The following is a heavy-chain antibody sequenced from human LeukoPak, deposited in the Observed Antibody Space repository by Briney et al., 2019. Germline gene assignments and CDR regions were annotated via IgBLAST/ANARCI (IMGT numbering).Heavy chain of an antibody. CDR2: INHSGST. Sequence: KPSETLSLTCAVYGGSFSGYYWSWIRQPPGKGLEWIGEINHSGSTNYNPSLKSRVTISVDTSKNQLSLKLSSVTAADTAVYYCASLEGYYDILTAPAPWGQGTLVTVSS. CDR3: ASLEGYYDILTAPAP. CDR1: GGSFSGYY. D-gene: IGHD3-9*01. V-gene: IGHV4-34*01. J-gene: IGHJ5*02.